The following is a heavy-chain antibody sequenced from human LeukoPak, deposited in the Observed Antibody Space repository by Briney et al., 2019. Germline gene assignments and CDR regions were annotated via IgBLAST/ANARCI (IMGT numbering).Heavy chain of an antibody. CDR1: GYTFTNYN. D-gene: IGHD3-10*01. CDR3: ARVIGFGELSLGH. J-gene: IGHJ4*02. Sequence: ASVKVSCKASGYTFTNYNINWVRQAPGQGLEWMGWISAYNGNTFYAQKFQGRVTLTTDTSTSTAYMDLRSLRSDDTAVYYCARVIGFGELSLGHWGQGTLVTVSS. V-gene: IGHV1-18*04. CDR2: ISAYNGNT.